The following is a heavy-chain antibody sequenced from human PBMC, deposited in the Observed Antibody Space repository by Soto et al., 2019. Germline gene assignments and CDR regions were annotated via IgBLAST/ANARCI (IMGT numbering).Heavy chain of an antibody. V-gene: IGHV3-30-3*01. J-gene: IGHJ3*02. CDR3: ARSGIAAAGNLATGPEGAFDI. CDR2: ISYDGSNK. D-gene: IGHD6-13*01. CDR1: GFTFSSYA. Sequence: QVQLVESGGGVVQPGRSLRLSCAASGFTFSSYAMHWVHQAPGKGLEWVAVISYDGSNKYYADSVKGRFTISRDNSKNTLYLQMNSLRAEDTAVYYCARSGIAAAGNLATGPEGAFDIWGQGTMVTVSS.